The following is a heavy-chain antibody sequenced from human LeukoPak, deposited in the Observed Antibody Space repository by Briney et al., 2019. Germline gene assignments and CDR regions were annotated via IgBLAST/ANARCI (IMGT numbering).Heavy chain of an antibody. CDR3: ARSFYDSSGYPNFDY. D-gene: IGHD3-22*01. V-gene: IGHV3-21*01. CDR2: ISSSSSYI. CDR1: GYTFSSYS. J-gene: IGHJ4*02. Sequence: PGGSLRLSCAASGYTFSSYSMSWVRQAPGKGLEWVSFISSSSSYIYYGDSVKGRFTISRDNAKKSLYLQMNSLRAEDTAVYFRARSFYDSSGYPNFDYWGQGTLVTVSS.